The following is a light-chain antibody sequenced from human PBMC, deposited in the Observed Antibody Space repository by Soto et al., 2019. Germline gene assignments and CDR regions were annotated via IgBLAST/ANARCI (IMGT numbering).Light chain of an antibody. CDR2: DAS. Sequence: AIQLTQSPSSLSASVGDRVTITCRASQGISSALAWYQQKPGKAPKLLIYDASSLESGVPSRFSGSGSETDFTLTISSLQPADFATYYCQQFNSYPITFGQGTRLEIK. CDR1: QGISSA. V-gene: IGKV1-13*02. J-gene: IGKJ5*01. CDR3: QQFNSYPIT.